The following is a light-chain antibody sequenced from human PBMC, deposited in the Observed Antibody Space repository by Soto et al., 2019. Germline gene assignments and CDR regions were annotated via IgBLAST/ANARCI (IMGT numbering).Light chain of an antibody. V-gene: IGLV1-44*01. Sequence: QSVPTQPPSASGTPGQRVTITCYGDNSNIASNSVNWYQQLPGTAPKLLIYSDNRRPSGVPDRFSASKSGASAFLTISGLQSDDEADYYCVSFTTSRSYVFGTGTKVTVL. CDR1: NSNIASNS. CDR2: SDN. J-gene: IGLJ1*01. CDR3: VSFTTSRSYV.